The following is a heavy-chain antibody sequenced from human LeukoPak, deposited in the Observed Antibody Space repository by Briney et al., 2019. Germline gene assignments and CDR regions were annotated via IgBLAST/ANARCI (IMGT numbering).Heavy chain of an antibody. D-gene: IGHD5-18*01. CDR3: ARVKSEGADTAMVTGDY. CDR2: INHSGST. V-gene: IGHV4-34*01. CDR1: GGSFSGYY. Sequence: PSETLSLTCAVYGGSFSGYYWSWIRQPPGKGLEWIGEINHSGSTSYNPSLKSRVTISVDTSKNQFSLKLSSVTAADTAVYYCARVKSEGADTAMVTGDYWGQGTLVTVSS. J-gene: IGHJ4*02.